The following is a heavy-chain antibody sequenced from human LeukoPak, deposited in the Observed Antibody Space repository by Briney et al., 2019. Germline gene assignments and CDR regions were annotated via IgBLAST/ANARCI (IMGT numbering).Heavy chain of an antibody. CDR3: ARDITTHLNWFDP. V-gene: IGHV4-39*07. D-gene: IGHD3-22*01. CDR1: GGSISSSSYY. Sequence: PSETLSLTCTVPGGSISSSSYYWGWIRQPPGKGLEWIGSIYYSGSTYYNPSLKSRVTISVDTSKNQFSLKLSSVTAADTAVYYCARDITTHLNWFDPWGQGTLVTVSS. J-gene: IGHJ5*02. CDR2: IYYSGST.